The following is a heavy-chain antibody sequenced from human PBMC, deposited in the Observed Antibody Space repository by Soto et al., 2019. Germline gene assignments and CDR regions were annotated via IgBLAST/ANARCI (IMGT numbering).Heavy chain of an antibody. CDR1: GFTFSNYG. J-gene: IGHJ4*02. V-gene: IGHV3-33*01. CDR2: IWYDGRKK. CDR3: ARDLEGPFDY. Sequence: QVQLVESGGGVVQSGRSLRLSCAASGFTFSNYGMHWVRQAPGKGLEWVAVIWYDGRKKYSADSVKGRFTISRDNSKNTLYLQMNRLRAEDTAVYYCARDLEGPFDYWGQGTLVTVSS. D-gene: IGHD1-1*01.